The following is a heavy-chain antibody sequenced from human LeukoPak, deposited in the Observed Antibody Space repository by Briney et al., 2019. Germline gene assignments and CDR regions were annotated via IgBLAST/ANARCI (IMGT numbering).Heavy chain of an antibody. V-gene: IGHV4-39*07. D-gene: IGHD6-19*01. J-gene: IGHJ4*02. CDR3: ARDYSSATTRGFVGPYFDY. CDR2: IYYSGST. CDR1: GGSISSSSYY. Sequence: SETLSLTCTVSGGSISSSSYYWGWIRQPPGKGLEWIGSIYYSGSTYYNPSLKSRVTISVDTSKNQFSLKLSSVTAADTAVYYCARDYSSATTRGFVGPYFDYWGQGTLVTVSS.